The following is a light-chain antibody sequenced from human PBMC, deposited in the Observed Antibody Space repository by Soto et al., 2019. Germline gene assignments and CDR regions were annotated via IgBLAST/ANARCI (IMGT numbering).Light chain of an antibody. J-gene: IGLJ1*01. CDR3: QVWDSSSDHYV. Sequence: SYELTQPPSVSVAPGQTARITWGGNNIGSKSVHWYQQKPGQAPELVVYDDSDRPSGIPERFSGSNSGNTATLTISRVEAGDEADYYCQVWDSSSDHYVFGTGTKVTVL. CDR1: NIGSKS. V-gene: IGLV3-21*02. CDR2: DDS.